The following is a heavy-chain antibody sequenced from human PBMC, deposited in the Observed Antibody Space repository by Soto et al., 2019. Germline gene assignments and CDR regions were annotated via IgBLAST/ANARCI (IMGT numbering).Heavy chain of an antibody. Sequence: PGESLKISCKGSGYSFTSYWIGWVRQMPGKGLEWMGIIYPGDSDTRYSPSFQGQVTTSADKSISTAYLQWSSLKASDTAMYYCARHVSYYYDSSGYTPIYYYYGMDVWGQGTTVTVSS. CDR2: IYPGDSDT. CDR1: GYSFTSYW. V-gene: IGHV5-51*01. J-gene: IGHJ6*02. D-gene: IGHD3-22*01. CDR3: ARHVSYYYDSSGYTPIYYYYGMDV.